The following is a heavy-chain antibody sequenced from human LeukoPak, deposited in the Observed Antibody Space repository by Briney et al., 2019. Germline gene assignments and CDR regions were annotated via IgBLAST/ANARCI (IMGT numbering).Heavy chain of an antibody. CDR1: GYTFTGYY. CDR3: ARYWQQMVAQQGTFDP. V-gene: IGHV1-2*02. Sequence: ASVKVSCKASGYTFTGYYMHWVRQAPGQGVEWMGWINPNSGGTKYAQKFQGRVTMTRDTSISTAYMELSRLRSDYTAVYYCARYWQQMVAQQGTFDPWGQGTLVTVSS. J-gene: IGHJ5*02. CDR2: INPNSGGT. D-gene: IGHD6-13*01.